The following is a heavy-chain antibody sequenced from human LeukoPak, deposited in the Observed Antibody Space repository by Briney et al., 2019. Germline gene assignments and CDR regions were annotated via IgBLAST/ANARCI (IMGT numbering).Heavy chain of an antibody. J-gene: IGHJ6*03. Sequence: ASVKVSCKTSGYTFTTYGISWVRQAPGQGLEWMGWSSPNNGNRNYAQKFQGRVTMTTDTSTATAYMELRSLRSDDTAVYYCARGGVVPAAMSYYYYYYMDVWGKGTTVTVSS. CDR3: ARGGVVPAAMSYYYYYYMDV. D-gene: IGHD2-2*01. V-gene: IGHV1-18*01. CDR2: SSPNNGNR. CDR1: GYTFTTYG.